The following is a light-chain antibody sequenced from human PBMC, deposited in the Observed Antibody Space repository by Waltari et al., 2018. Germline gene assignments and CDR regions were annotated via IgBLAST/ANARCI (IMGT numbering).Light chain of an antibody. CDR1: QSVSSD. Sequence: EIVMTQSPATLSASPGERATLSCRASQSVSSDLAWYQQKPGQAPRLLIYDASTRATGIPARFSGSGSGTEFTLTISSLQSEDFAVYYCQQYKNWPPMYTFGQGTKLEIK. CDR2: DAS. CDR3: QQYKNWPPMYT. J-gene: IGKJ2*01. V-gene: IGKV3-15*01.